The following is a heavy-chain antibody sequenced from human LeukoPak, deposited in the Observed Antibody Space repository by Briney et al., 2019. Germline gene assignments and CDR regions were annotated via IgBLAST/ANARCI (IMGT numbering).Heavy chain of an antibody. J-gene: IGHJ5*02. Sequence: PSETLSLTCTVSGGSISSYYWSWIRQPPGKRLEWIGYIYYSGSTNYNPSLKSRVTISVDTSKNQFSLKLSSVTAADTAVYYCARRYCSGGSCYSGGNWFDPWGQGTLVTVSS. D-gene: IGHD2-15*01. CDR2: IYYSGST. CDR3: ARRYCSGGSCYSGGNWFDP. V-gene: IGHV4-59*08. CDR1: GGSISSYY.